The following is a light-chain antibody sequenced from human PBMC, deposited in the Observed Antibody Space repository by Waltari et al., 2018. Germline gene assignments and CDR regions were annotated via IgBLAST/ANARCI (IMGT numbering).Light chain of an antibody. CDR3: AAWDDTLNGWL. Sequence: QSVLTQPPSVSEAPRQRVTISCSGSDSNIGSNGVNWYQQLPGKAPKLVIYYDDLIPSGVSYRFSGSKSGTSASLAISGLQSEDEADYYCAAWDDTLNGWLFGGGTKLTVL. CDR1: DSNIGSNG. J-gene: IGLJ3*02. V-gene: IGLV1-36*01. CDR2: YDD.